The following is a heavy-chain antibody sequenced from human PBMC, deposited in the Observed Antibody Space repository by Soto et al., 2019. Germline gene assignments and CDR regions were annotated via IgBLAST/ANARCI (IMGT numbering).Heavy chain of an antibody. V-gene: IGHV3-30*18. CDR2: ISYDGSNK. D-gene: IGHD3-10*01. CDR1: GFTFSSYG. J-gene: IGHJ6*02. CDR3: AKDGWFGELNYGMDV. Sequence: GGSLRLSCAASGFTFSSYGMHWVRQAPGKGLEWVAVISYDGSNKYYADSVKGRFTISRDNSKSTLYLQMNSLRAEDTAVYYCAKDGWFGELNYGMDVWGQGTTVTVSS.